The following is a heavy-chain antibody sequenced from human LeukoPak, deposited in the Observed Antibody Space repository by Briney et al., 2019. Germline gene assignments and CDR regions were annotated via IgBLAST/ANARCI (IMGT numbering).Heavy chain of an antibody. Sequence: SETLSLTCAVSGYSISSSNWWGWIRQPPGKGLEWIGYIYYSGSTYYNPSLKSRVTMSVDTSKNQFSLKLSSVTAVDTAVYYCAQASSSGWPPPRNWGQGTLVTVSS. CDR3: AQASSSGWPPPRN. J-gene: IGHJ4*02. CDR1: GYSISSSNW. V-gene: IGHV4-28*01. CDR2: IYYSGST. D-gene: IGHD6-19*01.